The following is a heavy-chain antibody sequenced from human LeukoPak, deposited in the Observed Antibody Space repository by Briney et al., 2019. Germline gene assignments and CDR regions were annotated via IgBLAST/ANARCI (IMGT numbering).Heavy chain of an antibody. J-gene: IGHJ4*02. D-gene: IGHD3-22*01. V-gene: IGHV3-30*02. CDR1: GFTFSSYG. Sequence: GGSLRLSCAASGFTFSSYGMHWVRQAPGKGLEWVAFIRYDGSNKYYADSVKGRFTISRDNAKNTVYLQMNSLRAEDTAVYYCAKRPWDPYYYDSSGYNTTPGRGYWGQGTLVTVSS. CDR2: IRYDGSNK. CDR3: AKRPWDPYYYDSSGYNTTPGRGY.